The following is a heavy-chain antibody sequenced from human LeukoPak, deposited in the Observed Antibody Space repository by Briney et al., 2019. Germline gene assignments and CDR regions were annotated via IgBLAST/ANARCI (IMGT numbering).Heavy chain of an antibody. J-gene: IGHJ3*02. V-gene: IGHV3-74*01. CDR1: GFTFSSYG. D-gene: IGHD3-22*01. CDR3: ARVPPNYYDSSGYDAFDI. CDR2: INSDGSST. Sequence: TGGSLRLSCAASGFTFSSYGMHWVRQAPGKGLVWVSRINSDGSSTSYADSVKGRFTISRDNAKNTLYLQMNSLRAEDTAVYYCARVPPNYYDSSGYDAFDIWGQGTMVTVSS.